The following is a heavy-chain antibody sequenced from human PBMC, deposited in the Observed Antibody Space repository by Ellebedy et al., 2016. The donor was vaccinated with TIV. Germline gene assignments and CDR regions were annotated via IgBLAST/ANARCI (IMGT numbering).Heavy chain of an antibody. V-gene: IGHV1-46*01. CDR1: GFTFTSYY. CDR3: ARNLGSGFDI. J-gene: IGHJ3*02. D-gene: IGHD3-3*01. Sequence: AASVKVSCKASGFTFTSYYMQWLRQAPGQGLEWLGFINPSGGTTTYAQNFQGRVTMTRDTSTSTVYMELSSLRSEDTAMYYCARNLGSGFDIWGRGTMVAVSS. CDR2: INPSGGTT.